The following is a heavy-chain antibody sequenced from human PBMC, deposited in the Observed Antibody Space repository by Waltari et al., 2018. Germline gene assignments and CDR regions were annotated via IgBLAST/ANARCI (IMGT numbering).Heavy chain of an antibody. CDR3: ASIAAAGTEGYYYYGMDV. D-gene: IGHD6-13*01. CDR1: GGSISSSSYY. V-gene: IGHV4-39*07. CDR2: IDYRGST. Sequence: QLQLQESGPGLVKPSETLSLTCTVSGGSISSSSYYWGWIRQPPGKGLEWIGSIDYRGSTSYNPSLKSRVTIAVDTSKNQFSLKLSSVTAADTAVYYCASIAAAGTEGYYYYGMDVWGQGTTVTVSS. J-gene: IGHJ6*02.